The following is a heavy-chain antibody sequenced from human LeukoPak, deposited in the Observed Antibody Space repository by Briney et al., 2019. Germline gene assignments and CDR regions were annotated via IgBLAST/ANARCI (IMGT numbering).Heavy chain of an antibody. Sequence: GGSLRLSCAASGFILSSYDMSWVRQAPGKGLEWVSGISWNSGSIAYVDSVKGRFTISRDNAKNSLYLQMNSLRAEDTAFYYCTRDIKGDYFFDYWGQGTLVTVSS. CDR2: ISWNSGSI. J-gene: IGHJ4*02. V-gene: IGHV3-9*01. D-gene: IGHD2-21*02. CDR3: TRDIKGDYFFDY. CDR1: GFILSSYD.